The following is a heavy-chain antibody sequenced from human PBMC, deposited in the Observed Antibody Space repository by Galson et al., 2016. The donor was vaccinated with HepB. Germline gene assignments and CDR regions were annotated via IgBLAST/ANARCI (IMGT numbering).Heavy chain of an antibody. Sequence: ETLSLTCAFSGGSISSSNWWSWVRQPPGKGLEWIGETYHSGSTNYDPSLKRRVTITLEMSKNQFSLKLRSVNAADTAVYYWGRNRTLSGGVTALWYWGQGTPVTVSS. V-gene: IGHV4-4*02. CDR1: GGSISSSNW. J-gene: IGHJ4*02. CDR3: GRNRTLSGGVTALWY. CDR2: TYHSGST. D-gene: IGHD3-3*01.